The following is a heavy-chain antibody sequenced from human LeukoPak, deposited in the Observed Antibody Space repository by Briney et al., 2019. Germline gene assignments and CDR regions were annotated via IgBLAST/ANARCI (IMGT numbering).Heavy chain of an antibody. D-gene: IGHD6-19*01. Sequence: SETLSLTCTVSGGSISSYYWSWIRQPPGKGLGWIGYIYYSGSTNYNPSLKSRVTISVDTSKNQFSLKLSSVTAADTAVYYCARGWRYSSGSGIVYSYDGWGQGTLVTVSS. V-gene: IGHV4-59*01. CDR3: ARGWRYSSGSGIVYSYDG. CDR1: GGSISSYY. CDR2: IYYSGST. J-gene: IGHJ4*02.